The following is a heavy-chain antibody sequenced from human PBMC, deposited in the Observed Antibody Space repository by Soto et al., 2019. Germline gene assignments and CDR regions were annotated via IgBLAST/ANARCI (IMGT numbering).Heavy chain of an antibody. Sequence: QVQLVQSGAEVKKPGSSVKVSCKASGGTFSSYTISWVRQAPGQGLEWMGRIIPILGIANYAQKFQGRVTITADKSTSTAYMELSSLRSEDTAVYYCARDPMVTPFVYWGQGTLVTVSS. J-gene: IGHJ4*02. D-gene: IGHD2-21*02. CDR1: GGTFSSYT. V-gene: IGHV1-69*08. CDR3: ARDPMVTPFVY. CDR2: IIPILGIA.